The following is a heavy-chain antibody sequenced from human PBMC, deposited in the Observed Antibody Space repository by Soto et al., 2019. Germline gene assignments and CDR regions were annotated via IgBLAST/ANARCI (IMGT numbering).Heavy chain of an antibody. J-gene: IGHJ6*02. CDR1: GYTFTGYY. CDR2: INPNSGGT. CDR3: ARGGSSYYYYYGMDV. V-gene: IGHV1-2*04. Sequence: QVQLVQSGAEVKKPGASVKDSCKASGYTFTGYYMHWVRQAPGQGLEWMGWINPNSGGTNYAQKFQGWVTMTRDTSISTAYMELSRLRSDDTAVYYCARGGSSYYYYYGMDVWGQGTTVTVSS. D-gene: IGHD2-15*01.